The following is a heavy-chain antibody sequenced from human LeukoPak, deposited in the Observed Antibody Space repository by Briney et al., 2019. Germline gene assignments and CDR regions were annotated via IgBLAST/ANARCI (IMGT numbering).Heavy chain of an antibody. CDR1: GGTFISYA. Sequence: GASVTVSYTASGGTFISYAISWVRQAPGQGVEWMGGIIPIFGTANYAQKFQGRVTITTAESTSTAYMELSSLRSEDTAVYYCARALIAYCGGDRYSRHDAFDIWGQGTMVTVSS. J-gene: IGHJ3*02. D-gene: IGHD2-21*02. V-gene: IGHV1-69*05. CDR2: IIPIFGTA. CDR3: ARALIAYCGGDRYSRHDAFDI.